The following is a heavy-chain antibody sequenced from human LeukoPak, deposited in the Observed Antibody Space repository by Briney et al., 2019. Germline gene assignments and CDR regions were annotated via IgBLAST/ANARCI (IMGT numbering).Heavy chain of an antibody. Sequence: GGTLRLSCAASGFTFSSYGMSWVRQAPGKGLEWVSAISGSGGSTYYADSVKGRFTISRDNSKNTLYLQMNSLRAEDTAVYYCARDGSGRVPEMSAPDYWGQGTLVAVSS. V-gene: IGHV3-23*01. D-gene: IGHD3-10*01. J-gene: IGHJ4*02. CDR2: ISGSGGST. CDR1: GFTFSSYG. CDR3: ARDGSGRVPEMSAPDY.